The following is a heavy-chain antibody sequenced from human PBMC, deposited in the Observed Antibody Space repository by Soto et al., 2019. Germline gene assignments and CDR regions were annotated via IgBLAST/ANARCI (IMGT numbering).Heavy chain of an antibody. V-gene: IGHV1-58*01. CDR2: IVVGSGNT. CDR3: AALDGGDYVFS. Sequence: ASVKVSCKTSGFTFTSSAVQWVRQARGQRLEWIGWIVVGSGNTNYAQKFQERVTITRDMSTSTAYMELSSPRSEDTAVYYCAALDGGDYVFSWGQGTLVTVSS. CDR1: GFTFTSSA. J-gene: IGHJ5*02. D-gene: IGHD4-17*01.